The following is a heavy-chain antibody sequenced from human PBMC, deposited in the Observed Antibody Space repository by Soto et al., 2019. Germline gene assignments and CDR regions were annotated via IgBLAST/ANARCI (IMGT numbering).Heavy chain of an antibody. CDR3: ARGRVVAAGGYYYYYYGMDV. CDR2: IIPIFGTA. D-gene: IGHD2-15*01. CDR1: GGTFSSYA. V-gene: IGHV1-69*06. J-gene: IGHJ6*02. Sequence: GASVKVSCKASGGTFSSYAISWVRQAPGQGLEWMGGIIPIFGTANYAQKFQGRVTITADKSTSTAYMELSSLRSEDTAVYYCARGRVVAAGGYYYYYYGMDVWGQGTTVTVSS.